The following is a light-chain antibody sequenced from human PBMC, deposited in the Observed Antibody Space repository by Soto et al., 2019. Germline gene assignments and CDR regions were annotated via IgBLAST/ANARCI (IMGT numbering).Light chain of an antibody. J-gene: IGKJ5*01. Sequence: EFVLTQSPGTLSLSPGERATLSCRASQSLGSNFLAWYQQKPGQAPRLLIYGAFSRATGIPDRFSGSGSGTDFTLIISRLEPEDFAVYYCQQYGSSHTFGQGTRLEIK. CDR3: QQYGSSHT. CDR2: GAF. CDR1: QSLGSNF. V-gene: IGKV3-20*01.